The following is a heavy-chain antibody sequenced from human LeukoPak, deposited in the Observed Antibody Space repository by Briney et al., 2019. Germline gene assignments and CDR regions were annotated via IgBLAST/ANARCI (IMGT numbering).Heavy chain of an antibody. Sequence: GGSLRLSCVASGFTFNNYWMSWVRQAPGKGPEWVANIKQDGSEKYYVDSVKGRFTISRDNAKNSLYLQMNSLRAEDTAVYYCAELGITMIGGVWGKGTTVTISS. J-gene: IGHJ6*04. V-gene: IGHV3-7*01. D-gene: IGHD3-10*02. CDR3: AELGITMIGGV. CDR1: GFTFNNYW. CDR2: IKQDGSEK.